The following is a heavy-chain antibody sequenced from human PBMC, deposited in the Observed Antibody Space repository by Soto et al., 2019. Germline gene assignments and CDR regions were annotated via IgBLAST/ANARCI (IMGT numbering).Heavy chain of an antibody. D-gene: IGHD6-19*01. Sequence: GSLRLSCAASGXTISSNYMSWVRQAPGKGLEWVSVIYSGGSTYYADSVKGRFTISRDNSKNTLYLQMNSIRAEDTAVYYCARISKWLAPFDPWGQGTLGTVSS. J-gene: IGHJ5*02. CDR3: ARISKWLAPFDP. CDR2: IYSGGST. CDR1: GXTISSNY. V-gene: IGHV3-53*01.